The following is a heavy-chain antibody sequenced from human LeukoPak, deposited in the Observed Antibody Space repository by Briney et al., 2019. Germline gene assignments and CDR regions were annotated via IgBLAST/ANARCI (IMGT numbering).Heavy chain of an antibody. J-gene: IGHJ4*02. Sequence: PGRSLRLSCAASGFTFSSYATHWVRQAPGKGLEWVAVISYDGSNKYYADSVKGRFTISRDNSKNTLYLQMNSLRAEDTAVYYCARGSYDSSGYLFDYWGQGTLVTVSS. CDR2: ISYDGSNK. CDR1: GFTFSSYA. CDR3: ARGSYDSSGYLFDY. V-gene: IGHV3-30-3*01. D-gene: IGHD3-22*01.